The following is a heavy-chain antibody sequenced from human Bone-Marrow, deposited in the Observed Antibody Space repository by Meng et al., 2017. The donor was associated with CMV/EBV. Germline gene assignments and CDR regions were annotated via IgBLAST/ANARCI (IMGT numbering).Heavy chain of an antibody. J-gene: IGHJ6*02. D-gene: IGHD6-19*01. Sequence: GESLKISCAASGFDVSRNYMSWVRQAPGKALEWVSVIYSDGATYYADSVRGRFTISRDNSKNTVYLQLKRLRAEDTAVYYCARREGLYFYAMAVWGPGNTV. CDR3: ARREGLYFYAMAV. CDR1: GFDVSRNY. CDR2: IYSDGAT. V-gene: IGHV3-53*01.